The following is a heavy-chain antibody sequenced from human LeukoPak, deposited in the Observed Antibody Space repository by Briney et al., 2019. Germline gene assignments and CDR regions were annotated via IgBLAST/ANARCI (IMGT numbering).Heavy chain of an antibody. V-gene: IGHV3-21*01. CDR2: ISSSSSYI. CDR1: GFTFSSYS. CDR3: ARGAVNSGDYYYYMDV. J-gene: IGHJ6*03. D-gene: IGHD7-27*01. Sequence: GGSLRLSCAASGFTFSSYSMNWVRQAPGKGLEWVSSISSSSSYIYYADSVKGRFTISRDNAKNSLYLQMNSLRAEDTAVYYCARGAVNSGDYYYYMDVWGKGTTVTVSS.